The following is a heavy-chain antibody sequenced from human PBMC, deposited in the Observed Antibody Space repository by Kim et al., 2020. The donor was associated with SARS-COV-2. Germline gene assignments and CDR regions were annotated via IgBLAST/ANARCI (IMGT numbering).Heavy chain of an antibody. V-gene: IGHV3-23*01. CDR1: GFIFSSNA. D-gene: IGHD2-21*02. Sequence: GGSLRLSCAASGFIFSSNAMSWVRQAPGKGLEWVSVISGSGVPTYYADSVRGRFTISRDNSRNTLYLQMNSLRADDTAVYYCAKDPHPKNCGGDCSFDWGQGTLVTVSS. J-gene: IGHJ4*02. CDR2: ISGSGVPT. CDR3: AKDPHPKNCGGDCSFD.